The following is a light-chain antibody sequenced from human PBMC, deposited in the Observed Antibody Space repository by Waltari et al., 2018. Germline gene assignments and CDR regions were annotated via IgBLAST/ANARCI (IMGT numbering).Light chain of an antibody. J-gene: IGKJ4*01. V-gene: IGKV1-5*01. Sequence: DFQMTQSPSTLSASVGDRVNTTCRASQSIDRWLAWFQQKPGKAPKLLIYDASSLESGVPSRFSGSRSGTEFTLTISSLQPDDFATYYCQKDNYFFGGGTKVEIK. CDR2: DAS. CDR3: QKDNYF. CDR1: QSIDRW.